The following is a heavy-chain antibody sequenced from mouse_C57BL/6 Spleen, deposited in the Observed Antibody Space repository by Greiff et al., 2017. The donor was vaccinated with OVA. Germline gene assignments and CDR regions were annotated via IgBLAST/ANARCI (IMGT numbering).Heavy chain of an antibody. V-gene: IGHV5-17*01. J-gene: IGHJ1*03. CDR2: ISSGSSTI. CDR1: GFTFSDYG. Sequence: DVMLVESGGGLVKPGGSLKISCAASGFTFSDYGMHWVRQAPEKGLEWVAYISSGSSTIYYADTVKGRFTISRDNAKNTLFLQMTSLRSEDTAMYYCARSRIRTYFDVWGTGTTVTVSS. D-gene: IGHD1-2*01. CDR3: ARSRIRTYFDV.